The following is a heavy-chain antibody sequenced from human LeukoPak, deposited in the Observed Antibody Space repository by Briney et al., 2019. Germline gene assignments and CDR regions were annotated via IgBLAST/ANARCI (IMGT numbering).Heavy chain of an antibody. CDR3: ARGYCSGGSCNDY. CDR1: GGSISSYY. Sequence: SETLSLTCTVSGGSISSYYWSWIRQPPGKGLKWIGYIYYSGSTNYNPSLKSRVTISVDTSKNQFSLKLSSVTAADTAVYYCARGYCSGGSCNDYWGQGTLVTVSS. J-gene: IGHJ4*02. V-gene: IGHV4-59*01. CDR2: IYYSGST. D-gene: IGHD2-15*01.